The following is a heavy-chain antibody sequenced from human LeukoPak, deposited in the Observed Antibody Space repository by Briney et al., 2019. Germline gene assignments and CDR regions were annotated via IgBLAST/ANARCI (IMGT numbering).Heavy chain of an antibody. V-gene: IGHV4-34*01. J-gene: IGHJ4*02. CDR2: INHSGST. D-gene: IGHD6-19*01. CDR1: GGSFSGYY. Sequence: RPSETLSLTCAVYGGSFSGYYWSWIRQPPGKGLEWIGEINHSGSTNYNPSLKSRVTISVDTSKNQFSLKLSSVTAADTGVYYCARGPLVVAGIAYYFDYWGQGTLVTVSS. CDR3: ARGPLVVAGIAYYFDY.